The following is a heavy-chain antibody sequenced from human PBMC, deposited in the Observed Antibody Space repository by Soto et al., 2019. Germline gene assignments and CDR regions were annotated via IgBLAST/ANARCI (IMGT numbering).Heavy chain of an antibody. D-gene: IGHD6-13*01. J-gene: IGHJ5*02. CDR1: GSSINNDY. V-gene: IGHV4-59*01. CDR3: ARVPGSSWGNWFDP. Sequence: VQLQESGPGLVKPSETLSLTCTVSGSSINNDYWSWIRQAPGKGLEWIGYIYYSGSTTYNPSLKSRLTISVDMSKTQFSLKMTSVTAADTAVYYCARVPGSSWGNWFDPWGQGTLVTVSS. CDR2: IYYSGST.